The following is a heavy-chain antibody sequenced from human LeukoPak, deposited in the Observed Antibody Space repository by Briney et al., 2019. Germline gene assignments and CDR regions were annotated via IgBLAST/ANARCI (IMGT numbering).Heavy chain of an antibody. Sequence: PSETLSLTCAVYGGSFSGYYWSWLRQPPGKGLEWIGEINHSGSTNYNPSLKSRVTISVDTSKNQFSLKLSSVTAADTAVYYCARLNYYDSSGYPTYYYYYYMDVWGKGTTVTVSS. CDR1: GGSFSGYY. V-gene: IGHV4-34*01. D-gene: IGHD3-22*01. J-gene: IGHJ6*03. CDR3: ARLNYYDSSGYPTYYYYYYMDV. CDR2: INHSGST.